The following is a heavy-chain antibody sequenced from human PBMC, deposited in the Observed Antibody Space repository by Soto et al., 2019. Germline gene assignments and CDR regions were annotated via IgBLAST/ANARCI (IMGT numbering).Heavy chain of an antibody. CDR3: ARDSGNYYDRRDYALAY. D-gene: IGHD3-22*01. CDR2: IYYRGST. Sequence: SETLSLTSTVSGGSISSYYRSWIRQPPGKGLEWVGYIYYRGSTNYNPSLKRRATISVDTSKNQFSLNLSSVTAAATPGYYCARDSGNYYDRRDYALAYWGQGTLVTVSS. CDR1: GGSISSYY. J-gene: IGHJ4*02. V-gene: IGHV4-59*01.